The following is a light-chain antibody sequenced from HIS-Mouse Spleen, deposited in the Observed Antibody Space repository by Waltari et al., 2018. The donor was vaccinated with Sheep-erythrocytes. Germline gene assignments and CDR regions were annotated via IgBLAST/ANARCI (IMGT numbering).Light chain of an antibody. CDR3: QAWDSSTEV. Sequence: SYELTQPPSVSVSPGQTASITCSGDKLGDKYACWYQQKPGQSPVLVIYQDSKRPSGIPGRFSGSNSGNKATLTISGTQAMDEADYYCQAWDSSTEVFGGGTKLTVL. CDR1: KLGDKY. V-gene: IGLV3-1*01. CDR2: QDS. J-gene: IGLJ2*01.